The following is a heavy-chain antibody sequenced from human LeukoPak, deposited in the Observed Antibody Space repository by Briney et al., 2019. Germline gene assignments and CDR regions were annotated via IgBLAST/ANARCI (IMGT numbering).Heavy chain of an antibody. CDR3: AREVHYYDSSGYRTYYFDY. CDR2: IYHGGST. V-gene: IGHV4-34*01. D-gene: IGHD3-22*01. J-gene: IGHJ4*02. Sequence: PSETLSLTCTVYGGSFNGYYWSLIRQPPGKGLEWIGEIYHGGSTNYNPSLKSRVTISVDTSKNQFSLKLSSVTAANTAVYYCAREVHYYDSSGYRTYYFDYWGQGTLVTVSS. CDR1: GGSFNGYY.